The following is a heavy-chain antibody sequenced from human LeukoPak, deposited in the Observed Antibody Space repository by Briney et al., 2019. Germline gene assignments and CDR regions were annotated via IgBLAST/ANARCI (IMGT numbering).Heavy chain of an antibody. CDR1: GGSISSYY. CDR3: ARTYYDFWSGTLGWLDP. Sequence: SETLSHTRTVCGGSISSYYWRWIRQPAGKGLEWIGRIYTSGSTNYNPSLKSRVTMSVYTSKNQFSLKLSSVTAADTAVYYCARTYYDFWSGTLGWLDPWGQGTLVTVSS. J-gene: IGHJ5*02. D-gene: IGHD3-3*01. V-gene: IGHV4-4*07. CDR2: IYTSGST.